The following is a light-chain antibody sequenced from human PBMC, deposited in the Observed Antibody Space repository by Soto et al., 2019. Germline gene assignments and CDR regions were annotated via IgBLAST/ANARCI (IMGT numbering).Light chain of an antibody. Sequence: IQMTQSPSTLSASVVDRVTITCLASQSISTWLAWYQQKPGKAPKLLIYDASSLESGVPSRFSGSGSGTEFTLTISSLRPDDFATYYCQQYNGYSGTFGQGTKVDIK. CDR1: QSISTW. CDR2: DAS. CDR3: QQYNGYSGT. V-gene: IGKV1-5*01. J-gene: IGKJ1*01.